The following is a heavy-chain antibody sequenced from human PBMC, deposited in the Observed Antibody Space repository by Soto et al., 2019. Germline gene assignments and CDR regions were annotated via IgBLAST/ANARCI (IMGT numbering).Heavy chain of an antibody. V-gene: IGHV3-23*01. Sequence: EVQVLESGGGLLQPGGSLRLSCAASGFTFGSYAMSWVRQAPGKGLEWVSTISRSGDTTYYADSVKGRFTVSRDNSKNALYLQMNSLRAEDTAVYYCAVVAATLFNDYWGQGTLVTVSS. CDR2: ISRSGDTT. J-gene: IGHJ4*02. CDR3: AVVAATLFNDY. D-gene: IGHD2-15*01. CDR1: GFTFGSYA.